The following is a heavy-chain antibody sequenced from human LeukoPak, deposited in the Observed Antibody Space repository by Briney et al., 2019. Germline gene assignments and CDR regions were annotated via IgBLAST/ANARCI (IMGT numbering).Heavy chain of an antibody. CDR3: ARSSGAAAGTWYFDL. D-gene: IGHD6-13*01. V-gene: IGHV1-46*01. J-gene: IGHJ2*01. CDR1: GYTFTSYY. CDR2: INPSGGST. Sequence: AASVKVSCKASGYTFTSYYMHWVRQAPGQGLEWMGIINPSGGSTSYAQKFQGGVTMTRDMSTSTVYMELSSPRSEDTAVYYCARSSGAAAGTWYFDLWGRGTLVTVSS.